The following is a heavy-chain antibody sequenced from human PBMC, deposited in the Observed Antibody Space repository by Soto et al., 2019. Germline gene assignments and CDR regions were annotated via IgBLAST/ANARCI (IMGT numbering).Heavy chain of an antibody. V-gene: IGHV3-21*01. J-gene: IGHJ2*01. CDR1: GFTFSSYS. Sequence: PGGSLRLSCAASGFTFSSYSMNWVRQAPGKGLEWVSSISSSSSYIYYADSVKGRFTISRDNAKNSLYLQMNSLRAEDTAVYYCARRGSDLAYCGGDCYSPSGWYSDLWGRGTLVTVSS. CDR3: ARRGSDLAYCGGDCYSPSGWYSDL. D-gene: IGHD2-21*02. CDR2: ISSSSSYI.